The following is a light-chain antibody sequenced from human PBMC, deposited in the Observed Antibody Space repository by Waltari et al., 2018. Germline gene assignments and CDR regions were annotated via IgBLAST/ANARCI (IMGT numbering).Light chain of an antibody. CDR3: LLSSGGARV. CDR2: DTS. J-gene: IGLJ1*01. Sequence: QAVVTQEPSLTVSPGGTVTLTCGSSTGPVTSGHYPYWFQQKPGQAPRTRIYDTSNKHSWTPARFSGSLLGGKAALTLSGAQPEDEAEYYCLLSSGGARVFGTGTKVTVL. CDR1: TGPVTSGHY. V-gene: IGLV7-46*01.